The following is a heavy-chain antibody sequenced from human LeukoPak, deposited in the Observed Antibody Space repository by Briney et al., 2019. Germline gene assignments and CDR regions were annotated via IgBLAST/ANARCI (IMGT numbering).Heavy chain of an antibody. D-gene: IGHD4-23*01. Sequence: GGSLRLSCAASGFTFSSYSMNWVRQAPGKGLEWVSYISSSSSTIYYADSVKGRFTISRDNAKNSLYLQMNSLRAEDTAVYYCARDPSYGGNSAFDYWGQGTLVTVSS. CDR3: ARDPSYGGNSAFDY. CDR1: GFTFSSYS. V-gene: IGHV3-48*01. J-gene: IGHJ4*02. CDR2: ISSSSSTI.